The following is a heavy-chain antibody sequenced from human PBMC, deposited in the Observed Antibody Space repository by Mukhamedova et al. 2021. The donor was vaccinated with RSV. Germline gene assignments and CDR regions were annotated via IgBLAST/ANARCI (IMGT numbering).Heavy chain of an antibody. D-gene: IGHD3-16*01. CDR3: ARSYGAGGRFEN. V-gene: IGHV4-31*02. J-gene: IGHJ4*02. CDR2: SYYSGST. Sequence: GKGLEWIGYSYYSGSTYYNPSLKSRVTISVDTSKNQFSLKLNSVTAADTAVYYCARSYGAGGRFENWGQGNLVTVSS.